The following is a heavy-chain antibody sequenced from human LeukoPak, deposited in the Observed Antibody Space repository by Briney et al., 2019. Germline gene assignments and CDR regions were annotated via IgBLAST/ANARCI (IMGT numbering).Heavy chain of an antibody. J-gene: IGHJ1*01. CDR2: IYSGGST. V-gene: IGHV3-53*01. CDR3: AKEGSYSAYFQH. Sequence: GGSLRLSCAASGFTVSSNYMSWVRQAPGKGLEWVSVIYSGGSTYYADSVKGRFTISRDNSKNTLFLQMNSLRAEDTAVYYCAKEGSYSAYFQHWGQGTLVTVSS. D-gene: IGHD1-26*01. CDR1: GFTVSSNY.